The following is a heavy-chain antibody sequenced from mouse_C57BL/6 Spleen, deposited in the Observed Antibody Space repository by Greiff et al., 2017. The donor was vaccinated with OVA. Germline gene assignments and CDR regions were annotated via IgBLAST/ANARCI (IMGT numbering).Heavy chain of an antibody. Sequence: QVQLQQPGAELVKPGASVKLSCKASGYTFTSYWMQWVKQRPGQGLEWIGEIDPSDSYTNYNQKFKGKATLTVDTSSSTAYMQLSSLTSEDSAVYYCARSTGTEYFDVWGTGTTVTVSS. CDR3: ARSTGTEYFDV. J-gene: IGHJ1*03. CDR1: GYTFTSYW. V-gene: IGHV1-50*01. D-gene: IGHD4-1*02. CDR2: IDPSDSYT.